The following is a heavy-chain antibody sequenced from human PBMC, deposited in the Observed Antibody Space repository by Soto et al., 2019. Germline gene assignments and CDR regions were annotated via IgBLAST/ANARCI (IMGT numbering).Heavy chain of an antibody. CDR1: GYTFTSYD. CDR2: MNPNSGNT. CDR3: ARGRDVVVPAASASPYYYYYMDV. Sequence: QVQLVQSGAEVKKPGASVKVSCKASGYTFTSYDINWVRQATGQGLEWMGRMNPNSGNTGYAQKFTGRVTMTRNTSISTAYMELSSLRSEDTAVYYCARGRDVVVPAASASPYYYYYMDVWGKGTTVTVSS. V-gene: IGHV1-8*01. D-gene: IGHD2-2*01. J-gene: IGHJ6*03.